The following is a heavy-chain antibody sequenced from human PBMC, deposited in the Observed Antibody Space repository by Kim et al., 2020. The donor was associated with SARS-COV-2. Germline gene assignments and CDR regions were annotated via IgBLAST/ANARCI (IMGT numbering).Heavy chain of an antibody. V-gene: IGHV4-39*01. D-gene: IGHD5-12*01. CDR3: ARRWVEMATSPPYYFDY. J-gene: IGHJ4*02. CDR1: GGSISSSSYY. Sequence: SETLSLTCTVSGGSISSSSYYWGWIRQPPGKGLEWIGSIYYSGSTYYNPSLKSRVTISVDTSKNQFSLKLSSVTAADTAVYYCARRWVEMATSPPYYFDYWGQGTLVTVSS. CDR2: IYYSGST.